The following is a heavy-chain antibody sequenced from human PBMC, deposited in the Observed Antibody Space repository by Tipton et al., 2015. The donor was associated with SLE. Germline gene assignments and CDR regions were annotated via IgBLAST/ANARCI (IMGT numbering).Heavy chain of an antibody. D-gene: IGHD7-27*01. V-gene: IGHV1-2*02. Sequence: QLVQSGAEVKKPGASVKVSCKASGYIFTGYYLHWVRQAPGQGLEWMGWINPNSGDTNDAQKFQGRVSTTRDTSINTVYMELRDLTYDDTAVYFGARGHWGPHDACDIWGQGTTVTVSS. J-gene: IGHJ3*02. CDR2: INPNSGDT. CDR3: ARGHWGPHDACDI. CDR1: GYIFTGYY.